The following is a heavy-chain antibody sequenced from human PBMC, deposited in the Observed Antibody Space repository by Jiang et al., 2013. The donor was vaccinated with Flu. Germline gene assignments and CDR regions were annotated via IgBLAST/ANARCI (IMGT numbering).Heavy chain of an antibody. V-gene: IGHV4-31*03. J-gene: IGHJ3*02. CDR3: ARGLTLIANDAFDI. CDR2: IYDSGST. CDR1: GGSISSGGYY. Sequence: GSGLVKPSQTLSLTCTVSGGSISSGGYYWSWIRQHPGKGLEWIGYIYDSGSTYYNPSLKSRVTISVDTSKNQFSLKLSSVTAADTAVYYCARGLTLIANDAFDIWGQGTMVTVSS. D-gene: IGHD3-22*01.